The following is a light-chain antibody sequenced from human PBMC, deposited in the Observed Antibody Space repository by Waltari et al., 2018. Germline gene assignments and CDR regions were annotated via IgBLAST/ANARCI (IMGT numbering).Light chain of an antibody. J-gene: IGLJ2*01. V-gene: IGLV3-21*02. CDR1: NIGSKS. Sequence: SYVLTQPPSVSVAPGQTARVTCGGNNIGSKSVHWYQQKPGQAPVLVVYADSDRPSGIPERFSGSKSGNTATLTISRVEAGDEADYYCQVWDSSSDRVVFGGGTKLTVL. CDR3: QVWDSSSDRVV. CDR2: ADS.